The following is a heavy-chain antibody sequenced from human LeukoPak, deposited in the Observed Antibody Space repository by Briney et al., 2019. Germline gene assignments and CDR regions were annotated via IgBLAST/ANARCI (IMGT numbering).Heavy chain of an antibody. V-gene: IGHV3-30-3*01. CDR1: GFTFSSYA. J-gene: IGHJ5*02. D-gene: IGHD6-13*01. CDR2: ISYDGSDK. Sequence: GGSLRLSCAASGFTFSSYAMHWVRQAPGKGLEWVAVISYDGSDKYYADSVKGRFTISRDNSKNTLYLQMNSLGAEDTAVYYCARGKGSSSPPWFDPWGQGTLVTVSS. CDR3: ARGKGSSSPPWFDP.